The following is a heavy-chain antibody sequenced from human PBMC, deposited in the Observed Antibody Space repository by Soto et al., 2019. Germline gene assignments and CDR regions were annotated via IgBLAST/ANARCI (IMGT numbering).Heavy chain of an antibody. V-gene: IGHV4-31*03. CDR3: ARQQLVRRDYYYYGMDV. J-gene: IGHJ6*02. CDR2: IYYSGST. CDR1: AGSISSGGYY. D-gene: IGHD6-13*01. Sequence: TLRCTCTVSAGSISSGGYYCSWIRQHPGKGLEWIGYIYYSGSTYYNPSINSRVTISVDTSKNQFSLKLSSVTAADTAVYYCARQQLVRRDYYYYGMDVWGQGNTVT.